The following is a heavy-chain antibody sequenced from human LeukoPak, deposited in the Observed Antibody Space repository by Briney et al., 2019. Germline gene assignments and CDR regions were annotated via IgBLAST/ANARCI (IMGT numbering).Heavy chain of an antibody. V-gene: IGHV1-24*01. Sequence: ASVKVSCKVSGYTLTELSMHWVRQAPGKGLEWMGGFDPEDGETIYAQKFQGRVTMTRDMSTSTVYMELSSLRSEDTAVYYCARDLYCSGGSCSDYWGQGTLVTVSS. J-gene: IGHJ4*02. CDR2: FDPEDGET. CDR3: ARDLYCSGGSCSDY. CDR1: GYTLTELS. D-gene: IGHD2-15*01.